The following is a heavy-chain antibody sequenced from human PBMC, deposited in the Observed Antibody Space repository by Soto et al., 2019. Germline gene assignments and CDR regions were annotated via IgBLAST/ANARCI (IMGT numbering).Heavy chain of an antibody. CDR3: ARYDYNGYYFDY. Sequence: GALVKVSCKASGYTFTGYDINWVRQATGQGLEWMGWMNPSGGSTTYAQKFQGRVTMTRDTSTTTVYMELSSLKSEDTAVYYCARYDYNGYYFDYWGQGTLVTVSS. V-gene: IGHV1-46*01. CDR1: GYTFTGYD. CDR2: MNPSGGST. J-gene: IGHJ4*02. D-gene: IGHD4-4*01.